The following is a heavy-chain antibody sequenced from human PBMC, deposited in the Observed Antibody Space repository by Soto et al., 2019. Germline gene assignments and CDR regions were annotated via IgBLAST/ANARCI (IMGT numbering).Heavy chain of an antibody. CDR3: ARGGLTTLEMGTTF. J-gene: IGHJ4*02. CDR1: GYTYSDYY. CDR2: INGNSGGT. D-gene: IGHD1-1*01. V-gene: IGHV1-2*02. Sequence: APVNGYRKSSGYTYSDYYIHRVRKAPGQGLVWMGWINGNSGGTKYAQKFQGRVTMTRDTSISTAYMELSRLTSDDTAVYYCARGGLTTLEMGTTFRGRATLVTVSS.